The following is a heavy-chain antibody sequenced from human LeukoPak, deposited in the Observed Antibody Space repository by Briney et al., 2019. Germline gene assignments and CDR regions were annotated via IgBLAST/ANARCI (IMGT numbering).Heavy chain of an antibody. CDR1: GGSFSGYY. CDR3: ARGLLRAWFDP. V-gene: IGHV4-34*01. CDR2: INHSGNT. J-gene: IGHJ5*02. Sequence: PSETLSLTCAVYGGSFSGYYWSWLRQPPGKGLEWIGEINHSGNTNYNPSLKSQVTISLDTSKNQFSLKLSSVTAADTAVYYCARGLLRAWFDPWGQGTLVTVSS.